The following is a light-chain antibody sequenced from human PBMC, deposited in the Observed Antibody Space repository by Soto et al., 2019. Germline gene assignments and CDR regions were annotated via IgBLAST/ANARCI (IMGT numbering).Light chain of an antibody. CDR2: DAS. Sequence: EIALTQSPGTLSLSPGERATLSCMASQSVSSYLAWYQQKPGQAPRLLIYDASNRATGIPARFSGSGSGTDFTLTISSLEPEDFAVYYCQQRSNWPTFGQGTKVEIK. J-gene: IGKJ1*01. CDR3: QQRSNWPT. CDR1: QSVSSY. V-gene: IGKV3-11*01.